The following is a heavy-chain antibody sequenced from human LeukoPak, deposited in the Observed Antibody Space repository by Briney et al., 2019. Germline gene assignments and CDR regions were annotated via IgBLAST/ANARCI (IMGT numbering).Heavy chain of an antibody. V-gene: IGHV4-39*07. CDR3: ARKEGGELVNTRRWFDP. J-gene: IGHJ5*02. CDR1: GGSISTSNFY. CDR2: IFYRGST. D-gene: IGHD6-13*01. Sequence: PSETLSLTCTVSGGSISTSNFYWGWIRQPPGKGLEWIGNIFYRGSTYYSPSLNSRVTISVDTSKNQFSLKLTSVTAADTAVYYCARKEGGELVNTRRWFDPWGQGTLVTVSS.